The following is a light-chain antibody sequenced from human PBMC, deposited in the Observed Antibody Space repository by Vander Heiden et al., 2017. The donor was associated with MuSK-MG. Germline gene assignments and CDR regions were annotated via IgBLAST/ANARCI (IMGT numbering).Light chain of an antibody. J-gene: IGKJ1*01. V-gene: IGKV4-1*01. CDR2: WAS. CDR1: QSVLYSSNNKNY. CDR3: QQYYSTPQT. Sequence: DIVMTQSPDSLAVSLGERATINCKSSQSVLYSSNNKNYLAWYQQKPGQPPKLLIYWASTRESGVPDRFSCSGSGTDFTLTISSLQAEDEAVYYCQQYYSTPQTFGQGTKVEIK.